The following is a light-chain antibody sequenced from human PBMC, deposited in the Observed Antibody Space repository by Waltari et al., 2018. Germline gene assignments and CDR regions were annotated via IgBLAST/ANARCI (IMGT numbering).Light chain of an antibody. CDR2: DVS. J-gene: IGLJ2*01. CDR1: SSDVGGYNY. CDR3: SSYRSTSYTSSTSVV. V-gene: IGLV2-14*03. Sequence: QSALTQPASVSGSPGQSISISCTGTSSDVGGYNYVSWYQQHPGKAPKLLIYDVSNRPSVVSDRFCGSKSGNTAYLPISGLQAEDEADYYCSSYRSTSYTSSTSVVFGGGTKLTVV.